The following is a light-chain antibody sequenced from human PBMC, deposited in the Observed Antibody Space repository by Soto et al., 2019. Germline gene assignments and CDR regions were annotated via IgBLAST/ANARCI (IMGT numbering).Light chain of an antibody. CDR1: SSDVGGYTY. Sequence: QSVLTQPASVSGSPGQSITISCTGTSSDVGGYTYVSWYQQHPGKAPKLMIYDVSKRPSGVSNRFSGSKSGNTASLTISGLQAEDEADYYCSSYISSSTLNVFGTGTKVTV. CDR3: SSYISSSTLNV. V-gene: IGLV2-14*01. CDR2: DVS. J-gene: IGLJ1*01.